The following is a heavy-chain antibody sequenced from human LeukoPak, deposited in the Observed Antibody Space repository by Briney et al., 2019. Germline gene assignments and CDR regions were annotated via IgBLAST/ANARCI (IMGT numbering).Heavy chain of an antibody. CDR3: ANAFGRIVGATLDY. CDR2: ISYDGSNK. J-gene: IGHJ4*02. Sequence: GRSLRLSCAASGFTFSSYGMHWVRQAPGKGLEWVAVISYDGSNKYYADSVKGRFTISRDNSKNTLYLQMNSLRAEDTAVYYCANAFGRIVGATLDYWGQGTLVTVSS. D-gene: IGHD1-26*01. CDR1: GFTFSSYG. V-gene: IGHV3-30*18.